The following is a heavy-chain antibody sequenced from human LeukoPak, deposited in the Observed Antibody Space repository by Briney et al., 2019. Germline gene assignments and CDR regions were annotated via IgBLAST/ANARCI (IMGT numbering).Heavy chain of an antibody. CDR1: GFTFSSYW. CDR3: ARDRIVVVPAAGGLFNWFDP. CDR2: INTDGSST. V-gene: IGHV3-74*01. D-gene: IGHD2-2*01. J-gene: IGHJ5*02. Sequence: GGSLRLSCAASGFTFSSYWVHWVRQAPGKGLVWVSRINTDGSSTSYADSVKGRFTISRDNAKNTLYLQMNSLRAEDTAVYYCARDRIVVVPAAGGLFNWFDPWGQGTLVTVSS.